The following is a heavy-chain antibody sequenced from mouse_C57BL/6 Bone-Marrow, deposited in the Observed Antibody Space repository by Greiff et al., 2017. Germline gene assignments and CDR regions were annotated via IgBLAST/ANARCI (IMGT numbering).Heavy chain of an antibody. CDR1: GYTFTSYW. CDR3: TYDYDGAMDY. CDR2: IHPNSGST. Sequence: QVQLQQPGAELVKPGASVTLSCKASGYTFTSYWMHWVKQRPGHGLEWIGMIHPNSGSTNYNEKIKSKATLTVDKSSSTAYMQRSSLTSEDAAVYYCTYDYDGAMDYWGQGTSVTVSS. D-gene: IGHD2-4*01. J-gene: IGHJ4*01. V-gene: IGHV1-64*01.